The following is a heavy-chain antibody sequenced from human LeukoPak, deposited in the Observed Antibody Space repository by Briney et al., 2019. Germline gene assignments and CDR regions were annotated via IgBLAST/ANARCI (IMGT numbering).Heavy chain of an antibody. V-gene: IGHV1-2*02. Sequence: GASVKVSRKASGYTFTGYYMHWVRQAPGQGLEWMGWINPNSGGTNYAQKFQGRVTMTRDTSISTAYMELSRLRSDDTAVYYCASDIKGYYDFWSGYTTEPYYFDYWGQGTLVTVSS. D-gene: IGHD3-3*01. CDR3: ASDIKGYYDFWSGYTTEPYYFDY. J-gene: IGHJ4*02. CDR2: INPNSGGT. CDR1: GYTFTGYY.